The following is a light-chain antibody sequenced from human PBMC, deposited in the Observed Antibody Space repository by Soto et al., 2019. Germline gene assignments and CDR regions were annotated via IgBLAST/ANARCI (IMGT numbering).Light chain of an antibody. V-gene: IGKV3-20*01. CDR3: NQYDSSPLN. CDR1: QSVPRSY. Sequence: IVLTQSPGTLSLSPGERATLSCRASQSVPRSYLAWYQQRPGQAPRLLIYDASNRATGIPDRFSGSESGTAFTLTISRLDPEEVAVYYWNQYDSSPLNFGQGTRLEIK. J-gene: IGKJ5*01. CDR2: DAS.